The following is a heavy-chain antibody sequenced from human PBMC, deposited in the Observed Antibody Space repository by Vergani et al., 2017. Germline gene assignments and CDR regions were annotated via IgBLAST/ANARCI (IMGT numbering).Heavy chain of an antibody. CDR1: GGSFSGYY. V-gene: IGHV4-34*09. J-gene: IGHJ4*02. Sequence: QVQLQESGPGLVKPSQTLSLTCAVYGGSFSGYYWSWIRQPPGKGLEWIGEINHSGSTNYNPSLKSRVTISVDTSKNQFSLKLSSVTAADTAVYYCARVVGATSERYYFDYWGQGTLVTVSS. CDR3: ARVVGATSERYYFDY. D-gene: IGHD1-26*01. CDR2: INHSGST.